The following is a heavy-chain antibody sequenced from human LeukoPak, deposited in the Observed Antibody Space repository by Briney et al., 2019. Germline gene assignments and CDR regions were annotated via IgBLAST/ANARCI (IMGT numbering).Heavy chain of an antibody. CDR3: ATDGYYYGSGTYPNY. J-gene: IGHJ4*02. CDR2: INPNSGGT. V-gene: IGHV1-2*02. CDR1: GYTFTGYY. D-gene: IGHD3-10*01. Sequence: ASVKVSCTTSGYTFTGYYMHWVRQAPGQGLECMGWINPNSGGTDYAQKFQGRVTMTRDTSISTAYMELGRLTSDDTAVYYCATDGYYYGSGTYPNYWGQGTLVTISS.